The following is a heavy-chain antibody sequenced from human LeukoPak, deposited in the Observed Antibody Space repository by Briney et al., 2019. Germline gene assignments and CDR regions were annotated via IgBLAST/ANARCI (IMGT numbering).Heavy chain of an antibody. D-gene: IGHD2-15*01. V-gene: IGHV4-61*05. CDR3: ARARYCSGGSCYLQ. J-gene: IGHJ4*02. CDR2: IYYSGST. Sequence: ASETLSLTCTVSGGSISSSNYYWGWIRQPPGKGLEWIGYIYYSGSTNYNPSLKSRVTISVDKSKNQFSLKLSSVTAADTAVYYCARARYCSGGSCYLQWGQGTLVTVSS. CDR1: GGSISSSNYY.